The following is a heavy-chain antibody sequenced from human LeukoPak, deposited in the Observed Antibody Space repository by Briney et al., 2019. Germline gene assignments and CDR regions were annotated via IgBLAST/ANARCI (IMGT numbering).Heavy chain of an antibody. Sequence: GRSLRLSCAASGFTFSSYGMHWVRQAPGKGQEWVAVISYDGSNKYYADSVKGRFTISRDNSKNTLYLQMNSLRAEDTAVYYCAKPGIAAAGMSSSFDYWGQGTLVTVSS. CDR1: GFTFSSYG. CDR3: AKPGIAAAGMSSSFDY. J-gene: IGHJ4*02. CDR2: ISYDGSNK. V-gene: IGHV3-30*18. D-gene: IGHD6-13*01.